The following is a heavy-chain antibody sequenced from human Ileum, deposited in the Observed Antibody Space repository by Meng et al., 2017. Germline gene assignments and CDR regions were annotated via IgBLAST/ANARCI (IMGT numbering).Heavy chain of an antibody. CDR2: AGT. CDR1: VGSVSTSDHP. J-gene: IGHJ4*02. Sequence: RLAQSGPRLLRSAVSIFSICSGSVGSVSTSDHPWGWLRQPPGKGLEWIGYAGTNYNPSLKSRVITSVDTSNRQFSLKLTSVTAADTAVYYCARDHWGSLDYWGQGILVTVSS. CDR3: ARDHWGSLDY. V-gene: IGHV4-61*08. D-gene: IGHD7-27*01.